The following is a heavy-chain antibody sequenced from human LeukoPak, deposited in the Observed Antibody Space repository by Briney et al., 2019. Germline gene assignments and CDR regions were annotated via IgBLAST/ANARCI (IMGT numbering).Heavy chain of an antibody. CDR2: IKSITDGGTT. D-gene: IGHD7-27*01. CDR3: ARNWGNSFFDY. Sequence: GGSLRLSCAASGFTFSNAWMSWVRQAPGKGLEWVGRIKSITDGGTTDYAAPVKGRFTISRDDSKNMLYLQMNSLRAEDTAVYYCARNWGNSFFDYWGQGTLVTVSS. V-gene: IGHV3-15*01. CDR1: GFTFSNAW. J-gene: IGHJ4*02.